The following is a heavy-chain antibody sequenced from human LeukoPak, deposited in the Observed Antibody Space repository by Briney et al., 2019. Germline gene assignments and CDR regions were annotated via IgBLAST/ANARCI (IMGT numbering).Heavy chain of an antibody. CDR3: ARDIAAAGDTIDF. Sequence: GGSLRLSCAASGFTFSSYAMHWVRQAPGKGLEWVAVISYDGSNKYYADSVKGRFTISRDNFQNTLYLQMNSLRAEDTAIYYCARDIAAAGDTIDFWGQGTLVTVSS. J-gene: IGHJ4*02. D-gene: IGHD6-13*01. CDR2: ISYDGSNK. CDR1: GFTFSSYA. V-gene: IGHV3-30-3*01.